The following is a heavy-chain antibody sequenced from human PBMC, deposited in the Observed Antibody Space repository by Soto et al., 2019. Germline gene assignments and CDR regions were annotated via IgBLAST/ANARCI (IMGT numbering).Heavy chain of an antibody. D-gene: IGHD5-12*01. CDR1: GGTFSSYA. V-gene: IGHV1-69*12. J-gene: IGHJ4*02. Sequence: QVQLVQSGAEVRQPASSVKVSCKTSGGTFSSYAISWVRQAPGQGLEWVGGIVPIVDTSTYAQKVQGRVTITADESASTVDMEVSSLRSNDTAVYYCVRVVAIPGYPDNWGQGTLVTVSS. CDR2: IVPIVDTS. CDR3: VRVVAIPGYPDN.